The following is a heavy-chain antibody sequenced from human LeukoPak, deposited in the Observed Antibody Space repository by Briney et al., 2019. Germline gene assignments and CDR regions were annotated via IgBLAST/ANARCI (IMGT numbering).Heavy chain of an antibody. V-gene: IGHV1-18*01. CDR3: ARNSISSSWYRHYYYGMDV. CDR2: ISAYNGNT. Sequence: GASVKVSCKASGYTFTSYGISWVRQAPGQGLEWMEWISAYNGNTNYGQKLQRRVTMTTDTSTSTAYMELRSLRSDDTAVYYCARNSISSSWYRHYYYGMDVWGQGTTVTVSS. CDR1: GYTFTSYG. J-gene: IGHJ6*02. D-gene: IGHD6-13*01.